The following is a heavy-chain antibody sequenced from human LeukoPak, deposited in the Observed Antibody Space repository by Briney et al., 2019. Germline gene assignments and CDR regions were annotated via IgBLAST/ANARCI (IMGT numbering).Heavy chain of an antibody. D-gene: IGHD2-8*01. V-gene: IGHV4-59*11. CDR2: IYYSGST. CDR1: GGSISSHY. J-gene: IGHJ6*03. Sequence: SETLSLTCTVSGGSISSHYWSWIRQPPGKGLEWIGYIYYSGSTNYNPSLKSRVTISVDTPKNQFSLKLSSVTAADTAVYYCARERVYAFSYMDVWGKGTTVTVSS. CDR3: ARERVYAFSYMDV.